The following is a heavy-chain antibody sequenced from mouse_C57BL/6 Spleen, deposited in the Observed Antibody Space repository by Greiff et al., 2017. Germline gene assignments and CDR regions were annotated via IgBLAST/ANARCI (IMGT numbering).Heavy chain of an antibody. V-gene: IGHV1-15*01. D-gene: IGHD1-1*01. CDR2: IDPETGGT. Sequence: VQRVESGAELVRPGASVTLSCKASGYTFTDYEMHWVKQTPVHGLEWIGAIDPETGGTAYNQKFKGKAILTADKSSSTAYMELRSLTSEDSAVYYCTRITTVVAPFAYWGQGTLVTVSA. CDR3: TRITTVVAPFAY. J-gene: IGHJ3*01. CDR1: GYTFTDYE.